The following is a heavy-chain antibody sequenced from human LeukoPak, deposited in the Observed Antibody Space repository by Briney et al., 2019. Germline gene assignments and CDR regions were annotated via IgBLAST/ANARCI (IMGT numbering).Heavy chain of an antibody. J-gene: IGHJ4*02. CDR2: IYSGGDT. D-gene: IGHD5-12*01. V-gene: IGHV3-66*01. CDR3: ARALLYSGYPPN. CDR1: GFTVSSNY. Sequence: GGSLRLSCAASGFTVSSNYMSWVRQAPGKGLEWVSVIYSGGDTYYADSVKGRFTISRDNSKNTLYLQMNSLRAEDTAVYYCARALLYSGYPPNWGQGTLVTVSS.